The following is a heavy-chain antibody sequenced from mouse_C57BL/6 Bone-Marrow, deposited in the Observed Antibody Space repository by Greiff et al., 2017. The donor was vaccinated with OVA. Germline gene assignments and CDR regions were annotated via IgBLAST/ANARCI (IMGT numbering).Heavy chain of an antibody. V-gene: IGHV14-3*01. D-gene: IGHD1-1*01. CDR1: GFNIKNTY. Sequence: ASGFNIKNTYMHWVKQRPEQGLEWIGRIDPANGNTKYAPKFQGKATITADTSSNTAYLQLSSLTSEDTAIYYCARESFTTVVAHWYFDVWGTGTTVTVSS. J-gene: IGHJ1*03. CDR2: IDPANGNT. CDR3: ARESFTTVVAHWYFDV.